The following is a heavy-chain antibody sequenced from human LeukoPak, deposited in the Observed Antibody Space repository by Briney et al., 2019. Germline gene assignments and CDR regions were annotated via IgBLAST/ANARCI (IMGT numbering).Heavy chain of an antibody. D-gene: IGHD1-26*01. CDR3: ASSSNPLVGAYWYFDL. CDR1: GYTFTSYD. V-gene: IGHV1-8*01. Sequence: GASVKVSCKASGYTFTSYDINWVRQATGQGLEWMGWMNPNSGNTGYAQKFQGRVTMTRNTSINAAYMELSSLRFEDTAVYYCASSSNPLVGAYWYFDLWGRGTLVTVSS. J-gene: IGHJ2*01. CDR2: MNPNSGNT.